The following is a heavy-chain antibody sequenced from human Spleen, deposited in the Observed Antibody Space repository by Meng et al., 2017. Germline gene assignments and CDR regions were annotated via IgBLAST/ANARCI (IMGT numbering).Heavy chain of an antibody. CDR1: GFTFDDYG. CDR3: ARYHSSGWYE. V-gene: IGHV3-20*04. J-gene: IGHJ4*02. D-gene: IGHD6-19*01. Sequence: GGSLRLSWAASGFTFDDYGVSWVRQVPGKGLEWVSGINWNGASTGYADSVKGRFTISRENAKNSLYLQMNSLRAEDTALYYCARYHSSGWYEGGQGALVTVSS. CDR2: INWNGAST.